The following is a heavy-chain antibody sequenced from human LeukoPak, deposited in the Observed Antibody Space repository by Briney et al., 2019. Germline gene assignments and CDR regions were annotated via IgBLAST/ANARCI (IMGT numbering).Heavy chain of an antibody. CDR1: RFTFSNAW. Sequence: GGSLRLSCAASRFTFSNAWMSWVRQAPGKGLEWVGRSKSKTDGETTDYAAPVKGRFTISRDDSKNTLYLQMNSLKTEDTAVYYCTTGVGYYGSGSSKTAKNDYWGQGTLVTVSS. D-gene: IGHD3-10*01. J-gene: IGHJ4*02. CDR3: TTGVGYYGSGSSKTAKNDY. V-gene: IGHV3-15*01. CDR2: SKSKTDGETT.